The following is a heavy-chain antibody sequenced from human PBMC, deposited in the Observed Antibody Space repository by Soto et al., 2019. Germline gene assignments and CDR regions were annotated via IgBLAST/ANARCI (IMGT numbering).Heavy chain of an antibody. V-gene: IGHV3-74*01. D-gene: IGHD1-1*01. CDR2: ISSDGSRT. CDR3: ARVYNSLSSSDY. J-gene: IGHJ4*02. CDR1: GFTFSSYW. Sequence: GGSLRLSCAASGFTFSSYWMHWVRQAPGKELVWVSRISSDGSRTSYADSVKGRFTISRDNAKNTLYLQMNSLRAEDTAIYYCARVYNSLSSSDYWGQGTLVTVSS.